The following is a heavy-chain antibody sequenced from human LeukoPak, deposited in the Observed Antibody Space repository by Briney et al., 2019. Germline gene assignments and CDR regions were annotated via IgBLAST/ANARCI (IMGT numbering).Heavy chain of an antibody. D-gene: IGHD3-10*01. Sequence: GGSLRLSCAASGFTFSNAWMSWVRQAPGKGLEWVGRIKSKTDGGTTDYAAPVKGRFTISRDDSKNTLYLQMNSLKTEDTAVYYCTRGDQRITMVRGVTRKPFDYWGQGTLVTVSS. J-gene: IGHJ4*02. CDR3: TRGDQRITMVRGVTRKPFDY. CDR1: GFTFSNAW. V-gene: IGHV3-15*01. CDR2: IKSKTDGGTT.